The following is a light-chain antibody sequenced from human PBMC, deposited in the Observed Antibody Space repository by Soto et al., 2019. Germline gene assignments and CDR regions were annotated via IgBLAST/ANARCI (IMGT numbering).Light chain of an antibody. CDR2: GAS. J-gene: IGKJ2*02. Sequence: EIVMTQSPATLSVSPGERATLSCRASQSVSSNLAWYQPKPGQAPRLLIYGASTRATGIPARFSGSRSGTEFTLTISSLQSEDFAVYYCQQYNNWPPWTFGQGTKLEIK. CDR3: QQYNNWPPWT. CDR1: QSVSSN. V-gene: IGKV3-15*01.